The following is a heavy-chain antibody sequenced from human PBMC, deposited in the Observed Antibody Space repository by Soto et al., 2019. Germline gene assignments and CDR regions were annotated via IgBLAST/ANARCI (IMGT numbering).Heavy chain of an antibody. V-gene: IGHV4-34*01. CDR2: INHSGST. CDR1: GGSLSGYY. J-gene: IGHJ4*02. D-gene: IGHD3-16*01. Sequence: QVQLQQWGAGLLKPSETLSLTCAVYGGSLSGYYWSWIRQPPGKGLEWIGEINHSGSTNYNPSLKSRVTISVDTSKNQFSLKLSSVTAADTAVYYCARGLGLWGAVDYWGQGTLVTVSS. CDR3: ARGLGLWGAVDY.